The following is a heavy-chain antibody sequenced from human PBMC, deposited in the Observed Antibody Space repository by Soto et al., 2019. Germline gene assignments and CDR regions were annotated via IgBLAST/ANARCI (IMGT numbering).Heavy chain of an antibody. J-gene: IGHJ4*02. D-gene: IGHD3-16*02. CDR3: ANDKAAPGVWGSYQKLDY. Sequence: PGGSLRLSCAASGFTFSSYAMSWVRQAPGKGLEWVSAISGSGGSTYYADSVKGRFTISRDNSKNTLYLQMNSLRAEDTAVYYCANDKAAPGVWGSYQKLDYWGQGTLVTVSS. CDR2: ISGSGGST. CDR1: GFTFSSYA. V-gene: IGHV3-23*01.